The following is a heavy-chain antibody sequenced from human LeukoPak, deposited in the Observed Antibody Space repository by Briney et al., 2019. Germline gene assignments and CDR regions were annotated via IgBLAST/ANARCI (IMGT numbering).Heavy chain of an antibody. CDR2: ISSSSSYI. V-gene: IGHV3-21*01. CDR3: ARESIAAAGERWFDP. Sequence: PGGSLRLSCAASGFTFSSNYMSWVRQAPGKGLEWVSSISSSSSYIYYADSVKGRFTISRDNAKNSLYLQMNSLRAEDTAVYYCARESIAAAGERWFDPWGQGTLVTVSS. J-gene: IGHJ5*02. D-gene: IGHD6-13*01. CDR1: GFTFSSNY.